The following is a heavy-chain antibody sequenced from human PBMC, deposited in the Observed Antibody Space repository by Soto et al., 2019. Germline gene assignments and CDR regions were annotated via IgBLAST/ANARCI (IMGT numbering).Heavy chain of an antibody. V-gene: IGHV3-72*01. CDR1: GFSFINHY. CDR3: ARGSFDY. J-gene: IGHJ4*02. Sequence: EVLLVESGGCLVQPGGSLRLYCAGTGFSFINHYMDWVRQAPGKGLEWVGRIRNKANSYTTEYAASVKGRFTISRDDSKNSLYLQMNSLKTEDSAVYYCARGSFDYWGQGTLVTVSS. CDR2: IRNKANSYTT.